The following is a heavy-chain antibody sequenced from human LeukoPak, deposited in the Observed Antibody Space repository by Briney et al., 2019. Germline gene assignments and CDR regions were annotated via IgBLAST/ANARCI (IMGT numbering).Heavy chain of an antibody. CDR3: ASSFYDILTGTVSYFDY. Sequence: SVKVSCKTSGYTFTDYYMHWVRQAPGQGLEWMGWINPNSGNTGYAQKFQGRVTITRNTSISTAYMELSSLRSEDTAVYYCASSFYDILTGTVSYFDYWGQGTLVTVSS. CDR2: INPNSGNT. V-gene: IGHV1-8*03. D-gene: IGHD3-9*01. J-gene: IGHJ4*02. CDR1: GYTFTDYY.